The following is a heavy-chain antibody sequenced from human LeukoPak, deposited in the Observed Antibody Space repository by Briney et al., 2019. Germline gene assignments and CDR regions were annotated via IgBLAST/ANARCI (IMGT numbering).Heavy chain of an antibody. D-gene: IGHD3-9*01. V-gene: IGHV3-30*02. Sequence: GGSLRLSCAASGFTFSSYYMHWVRQAPDKCLEWVAVVHNDGDTKYFGDSVEGRFTISRDNSKNTLYLQMNSLRAEDTAVYYCATGTGYYYDRWGQGTLVTVAS. CDR3: ATGTGYYYDR. CDR1: GFTFSSYY. CDR2: VHNDGDTK. J-gene: IGHJ4*02.